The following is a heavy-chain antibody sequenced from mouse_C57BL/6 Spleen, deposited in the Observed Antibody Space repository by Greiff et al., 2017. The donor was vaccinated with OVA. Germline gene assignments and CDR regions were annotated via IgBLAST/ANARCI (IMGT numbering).Heavy chain of an antibody. CDR2: IDPENGDT. J-gene: IGHJ2*01. V-gene: IGHV14-4*01. D-gene: IGHD2-1*01. CDR1: GFNIKDDY. CDR3: TLIYYGNYDY. Sequence: VQLKQSGAELVRPGASVKLSCTASGFNIKDDYMHWVKQRPEQGLEWIGWIDPENGDTEYASKFQGKATITADTSSNTAYLQLSSLTSEDTAVYYCTLIYYGNYDYWGQGTTLTVSS.